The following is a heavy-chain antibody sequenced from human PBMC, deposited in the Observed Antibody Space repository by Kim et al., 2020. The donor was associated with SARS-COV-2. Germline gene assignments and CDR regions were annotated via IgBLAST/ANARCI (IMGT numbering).Heavy chain of an antibody. Sequence: SETLSLTCTVSGGSISSSAYYWGWIRQPPGKGLEWIGSVYYTGSTYYNPSLKSRVTRSVDTSKNQFSLKLSSVTAADTAVYYCPRHFRGTSIRVLGLHQFDYWGQRTLVTVSS. CDR1: GGSISSSAYY. V-gene: IGHV4-39*01. CDR2: VYYTGST. CDR3: PRHFRGTSIRVLGLHQFDY. J-gene: IGHJ4*02. D-gene: IGHD2-2*02.